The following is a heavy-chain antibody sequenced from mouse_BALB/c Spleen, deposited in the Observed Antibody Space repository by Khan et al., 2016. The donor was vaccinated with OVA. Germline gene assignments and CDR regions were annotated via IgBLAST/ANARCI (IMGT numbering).Heavy chain of an antibody. CDR3: ARSPYGNFAY. CDR1: RFTFSTYA. Sequence: EVQGVESGGGLVKPGGSLKLSCAASRFTFSTYAMSWVRQTPEKRLEWVATISSDGDYTYYPDNVTGRFTISRDNAKNTLYQQMISLRSEDTAMYYCARSPYGNFAYWGQGTLVTVSA. D-gene: IGHD2-1*01. J-gene: IGHJ3*01. V-gene: IGHV5-9-3*01. CDR2: ISSDGDYT.